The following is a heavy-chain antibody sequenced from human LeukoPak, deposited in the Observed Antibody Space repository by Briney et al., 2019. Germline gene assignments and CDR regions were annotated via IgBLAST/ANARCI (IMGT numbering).Heavy chain of an antibody. CDR3: ARGNYGSGSYYLSD. V-gene: IGHV4-34*01. D-gene: IGHD3-10*01. J-gene: IGHJ4*02. CDR2: INHSGST. Sequence: SETLSLTCAVYGGSFSGYYWSWIRQPPGKRLEWIGEINHSGSTNYNPSLKSRVTISVDTSKNQFSLKLSSVTAADTAVYYCARGNYGSGSYYLSDWGQGTLVTVSS. CDR1: GGSFSGYY.